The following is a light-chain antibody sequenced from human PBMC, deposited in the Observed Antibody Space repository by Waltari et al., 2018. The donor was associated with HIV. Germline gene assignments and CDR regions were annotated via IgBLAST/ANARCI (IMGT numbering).Light chain of an antibody. J-gene: IGLJ3*02. CDR3: ATWDGSLSGRV. Sequence: QSVLTQPPSASGTPGQRVTISCSGSSSNIGNNYVYWYHQVPGTAPKLLIHRNDQRPSGVPDRCAGSKSGTSAALAIGGVRSDDEGDYYGATWDGSLSGRVFGGGTKLTVL. CDR1: SSNIGNNY. V-gene: IGLV1-47*01. CDR2: RND.